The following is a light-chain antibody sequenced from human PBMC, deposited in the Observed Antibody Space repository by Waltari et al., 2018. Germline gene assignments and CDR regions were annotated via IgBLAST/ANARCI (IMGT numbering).Light chain of an antibody. CDR2: DTF. V-gene: IGKV3-11*01. Sequence: EVVLTQSPATLSLSPGERATLSCRASQSVDRYLAWYQQKPGQAPRLLIYDTFFRAPGIPARFSGSGSGTDFTITISSLEPEDFAVYYCQQRLNWPPVTFGQGTRLEIK. J-gene: IGKJ5*01. CDR1: QSVDRY. CDR3: QQRLNWPPVT.